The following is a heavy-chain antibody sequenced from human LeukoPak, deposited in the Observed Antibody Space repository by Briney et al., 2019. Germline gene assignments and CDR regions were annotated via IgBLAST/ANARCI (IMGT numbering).Heavy chain of an antibody. Sequence: GASVKVSCKSSGYTFTGYYMHWVRQAPGQGLEWMGWINPNSGGTTYAQKFQGRVTMTRDTSISTAYMELSRLRSDDTAVYYCARDQAFYDILTGYLAARLFENWGQGTLVTVSS. D-gene: IGHD3-9*01. CDR1: GYTFTGYY. CDR2: INPNSGGT. CDR3: ARDQAFYDILTGYLAARLFEN. J-gene: IGHJ4*02. V-gene: IGHV1-2*02.